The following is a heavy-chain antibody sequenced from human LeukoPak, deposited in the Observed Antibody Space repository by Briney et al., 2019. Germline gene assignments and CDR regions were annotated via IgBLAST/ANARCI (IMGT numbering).Heavy chain of an antibody. CDR1: GGSISSGGYY. CDR3: AREGWNDVDFHWYFDL. CDR2: IYHSGST. D-gene: IGHD1-1*01. J-gene: IGHJ2*01. Sequence: PSQTLSLTCTVSGGSISSGGYYWSWIRQPPGKGLEWIGYIYHSGSTYYNPSLKSRVTISVDRSKNQFSLKLSSVTAADTAVYYCAREGWNDVDFHWYFDLWGRGTLVTVSS. V-gene: IGHV4-30-2*01.